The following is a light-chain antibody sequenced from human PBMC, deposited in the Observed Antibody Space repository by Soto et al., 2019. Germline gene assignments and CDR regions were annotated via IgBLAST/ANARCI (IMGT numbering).Light chain of an antibody. Sequence: QSALTQPASVSGSPGQSITISCTGTSSDVGSYILVSWYQRHPGKAPKVMIYEGTKRPSGVSNRFSGSKSGNTASLTISGLQAEDEADYYCCSYAGRSSYVFGTGTKLTVL. J-gene: IGLJ1*01. CDR1: SSDVGSYIL. V-gene: IGLV2-23*01. CDR2: EGT. CDR3: CSYAGRSSYV.